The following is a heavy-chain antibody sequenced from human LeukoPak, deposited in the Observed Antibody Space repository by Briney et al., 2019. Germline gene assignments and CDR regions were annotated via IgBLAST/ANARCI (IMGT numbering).Heavy chain of an antibody. CDR2: ISYDGSNK. CDR1: GFTFSSYA. Sequence: GGSLRLSCAASGFTFSSYAMHWVRQAPGKGLEWVAVISYDGSNKYYADSVKGRFTISRDNSKKTLYLQMNSLRAEDTAVYYCAREGITMIVETYYFDYWGQGTLVTVSS. J-gene: IGHJ4*02. CDR3: AREGITMIVETYYFDY. D-gene: IGHD3-22*01. V-gene: IGHV3-30-3*01.